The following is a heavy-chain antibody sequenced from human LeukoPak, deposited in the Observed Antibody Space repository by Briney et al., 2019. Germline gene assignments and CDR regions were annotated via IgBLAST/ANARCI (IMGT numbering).Heavy chain of an antibody. V-gene: IGHV4-31*03. CDR1: GGSISSGDYY. J-gene: IGHJ4*02. D-gene: IGHD5-18*01. Sequence: SETLSLTCTVSGGSISSGDYYWSWIRKHPGKGLEWIGHIYYSGSTYYNSSLKSRVTILVDTSKNQFSLKLSSVTAADTAVYYCARVPLRGYSYGRYYFDYWGQGTLVTVSS. CDR2: IYYSGST. CDR3: ARVPLRGYSYGRYYFDY.